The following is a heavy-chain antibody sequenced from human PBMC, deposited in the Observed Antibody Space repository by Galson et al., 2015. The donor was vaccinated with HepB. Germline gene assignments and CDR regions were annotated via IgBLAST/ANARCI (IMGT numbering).Heavy chain of an antibody. Sequence: SLRLSCAASGFTFSSYGMHWVRQAPGKGLEWVAVIWYDGSNKYYADSVKGRFTISRDNSKNTLYLQMNSLRAEDTAVYYCARESGVLMIVGRLDYWGQGTLVTVSS. V-gene: IGHV3-33*01. D-gene: IGHD3-22*01. CDR2: IWYDGSNK. J-gene: IGHJ4*02. CDR3: ARESGVLMIVGRLDY. CDR1: GFTFSSYG.